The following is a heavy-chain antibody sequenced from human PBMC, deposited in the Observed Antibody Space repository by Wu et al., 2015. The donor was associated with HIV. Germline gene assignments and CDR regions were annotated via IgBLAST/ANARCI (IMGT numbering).Heavy chain of an antibody. D-gene: IGHD6-13*01. Sequence: QVQLVQSGAEVKKPGSSVKVSCKASGGTFSSYAISWVRQAPGQGLEWMGGIIPIFGTANYAQKFQGRVTITADESTSTAYMELSSLRSEDTAVYYCARGGHSQLAPRILNWYFDYWGQGNPWSPSPQ. CDR2: IIPIFGTA. V-gene: IGHV1-69*12. J-gene: IGHJ4*02. CDR3: ARGGHSQLAPRILNWYFDY. CDR1: GGTFSSYA.